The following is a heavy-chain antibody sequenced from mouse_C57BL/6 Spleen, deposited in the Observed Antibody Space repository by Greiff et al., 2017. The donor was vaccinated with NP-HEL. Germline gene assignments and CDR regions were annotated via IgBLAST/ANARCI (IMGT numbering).Heavy chain of an antibody. Sequence: VQLQQSGAELVKPGASVKLSCTASGFNIKDYYMHWVKQRTEQGLEWIGRIEPEDGETKYAQKFQGKATLTADTASNTCYLQLSSLPSEETAVYYSASNNTNSSSRSFNYWGKGTPLTVSS. CDR1: GFNIKDYY. CDR3: ASNNTNSSSRSFNY. J-gene: IGHJ2*01. CDR2: IEPEDGET. V-gene: IGHV14-2*01. D-gene: IGHD1-1*01.